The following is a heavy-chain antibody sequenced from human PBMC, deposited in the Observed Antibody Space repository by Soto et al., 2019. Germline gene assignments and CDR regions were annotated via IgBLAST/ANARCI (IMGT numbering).Heavy chain of an antibody. CDR2: INWDSSYI. Sequence: VQLVESGGNLVQPGRSLRLSCASSGFDAYTKHWIRQAPGVGLEWVAGINWDSSYIDYADSVKGRFTISRDNAKKSLYLQMTGLRAEDTALYYCIGEIKSGGLDYWGRGTLVTVSS. J-gene: IGHJ4*02. CDR1: GFDAYT. D-gene: IGHD2-15*01. V-gene: IGHV3-9*01. CDR3: IGEIKSGGLDY.